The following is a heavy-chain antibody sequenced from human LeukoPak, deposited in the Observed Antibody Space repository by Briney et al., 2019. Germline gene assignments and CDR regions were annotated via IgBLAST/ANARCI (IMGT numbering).Heavy chain of an antibody. CDR3: ARDSGSSFRVFDI. CDR1: GGSIGVYY. CDR2: IFYTGST. V-gene: IGHV4-59*01. D-gene: IGHD1-26*01. Sequence: SETLSLTCTVSGGSIGVYYWSWIRQPPGKGLEWIGYIFYTGSTNYNPSLQGRVTISVDTSKNQFSLKLYSVTAADTAVYYCARDSGSSFRVFDIWGQGTMFTVSS. J-gene: IGHJ3*02.